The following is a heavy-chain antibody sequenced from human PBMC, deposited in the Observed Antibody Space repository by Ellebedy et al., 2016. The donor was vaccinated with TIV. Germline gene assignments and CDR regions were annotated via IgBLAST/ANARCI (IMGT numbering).Heavy chain of an antibody. Sequence: SETLSLTXAVYGGSFSAYYWSWIRQPPGEGLEWIGEINHSGSTNYNSSLKSRVTISVDTSKNQFSLKLSSVTAADTAVYYCARDPHGSGPHYYYGMDVWGKGTTVTVSS. D-gene: IGHD3-10*01. CDR3: ARDPHGSGPHYYYGMDV. V-gene: IGHV4-34*01. CDR1: GGSFSAYY. J-gene: IGHJ6*04. CDR2: INHSGST.